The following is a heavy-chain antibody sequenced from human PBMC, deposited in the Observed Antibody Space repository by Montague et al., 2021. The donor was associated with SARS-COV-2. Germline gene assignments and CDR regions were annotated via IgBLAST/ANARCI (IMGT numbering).Heavy chain of an antibody. CDR3: ARQLPSYCATNKCYTYDVDG. J-gene: IGHJ4*02. CDR2: ISYTGRT. V-gene: IGHV4-39*01. D-gene: IGHD3-16*02. CDR1: GGSISSPDYY. Sequence: SETLSLTCTVSGGSISSPDYYWGWIRQSPGKGLEWIGSISYTGRTYYNPSLRSRVSFSMDTSKNHFSLSLSSVTVADTAVYFCARQLPSYCATNKCYTYDVDGWGQGALVTVSS.